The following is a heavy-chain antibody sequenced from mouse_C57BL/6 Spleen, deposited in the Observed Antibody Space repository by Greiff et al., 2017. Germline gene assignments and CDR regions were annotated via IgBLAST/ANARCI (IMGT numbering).Heavy chain of an antibody. Sequence: VQLQQSGAELVKPGASVKLSCTASGFNIKVYYMHWVKQRPEQGLEWIGRIDPEDGETKYDPKFPGKATITADKSSNTAYLQLSSLTSEDTAVYYSSRALQGRYFDYWGQGTTLTVSS. D-gene: IGHD2-10*01. CDR2: IDPEDGET. J-gene: IGHJ2*01. CDR1: GFNIKVYY. V-gene: IGHV14-2*01. CDR3: SRALQGRYFDY.